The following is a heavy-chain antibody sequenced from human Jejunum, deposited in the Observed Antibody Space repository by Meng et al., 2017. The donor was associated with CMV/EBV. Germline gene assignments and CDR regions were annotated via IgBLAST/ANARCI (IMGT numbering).Heavy chain of an antibody. J-gene: IGHJ4*02. V-gene: IGHV1-18*01. CDR1: DYSFAGYG. Sequence: VYLVRSEVEVTKPGAPLWVPCSSLDYSFAGYGVSWVRQAPGQGLEWMAWLGAHDYDTSHAPKFQGRVTVTADRPTATDYMELRSLRSDDTAVYYCARGTPGRSYSDYWGPGTLVTVSS. CDR2: LGAHDYDT. CDR3: ARGTPGRSYSDY. D-gene: IGHD3-10*01.